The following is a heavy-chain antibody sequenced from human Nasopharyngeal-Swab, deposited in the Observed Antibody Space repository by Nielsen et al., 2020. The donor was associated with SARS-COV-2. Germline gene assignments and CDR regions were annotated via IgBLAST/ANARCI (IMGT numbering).Heavy chain of an antibody. D-gene: IGHD3-10*01. J-gene: IGHJ4*02. CDR3: ARNLMVRGVTSLAFDY. V-gene: IGHV6-1*01. CDR2: TYYRSKWYN. Sequence: WIRQSPSRGLEWLGRTYYRSKWYNDYAVSVKSRITINPDTSKNQFSLKLSSVTAADTAVYYCARNLMVRGVTSLAFDYWGQGTVVTVSS.